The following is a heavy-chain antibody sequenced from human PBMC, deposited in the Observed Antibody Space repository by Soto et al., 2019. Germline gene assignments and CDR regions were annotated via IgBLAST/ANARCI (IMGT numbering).Heavy chain of an antibody. J-gene: IGHJ2*01. V-gene: IGHV4-59*01. CDR3: ARDRNGGNAYWYFDL. CDR2: IYYSGST. Sequence: QVQLQESGPGLVKPSETLSLTCTVSGGSISSYYWSWIRQPPGKGLEWIGYIYYSGSTNYNPSLKSRVTISVDTSKNQFSLKLSSVTAADTAVYYCARDRNGGNAYWYFDLWGRGTLVTVSS. D-gene: IGHD2-15*01. CDR1: GGSISSYY.